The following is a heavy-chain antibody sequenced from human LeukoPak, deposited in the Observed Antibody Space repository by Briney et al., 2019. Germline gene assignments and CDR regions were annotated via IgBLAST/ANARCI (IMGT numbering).Heavy chain of an antibody. CDR1: GGTFSSYA. CDR2: IIPIFGAA. J-gene: IGHJ6*03. Sequence: SVKVSCKASGGTFSSYAISWVRQAPGQGLEWMGGIIPIFGAANYAQKFQGRVTITADESTSTAYMELSSLRSEDTAVYYCARGPLYGSGSFGYYYYYMDVWGKGTTVTISS. D-gene: IGHD3-10*01. V-gene: IGHV1-69*13. CDR3: ARGPLYGSGSFGYYYYYMDV.